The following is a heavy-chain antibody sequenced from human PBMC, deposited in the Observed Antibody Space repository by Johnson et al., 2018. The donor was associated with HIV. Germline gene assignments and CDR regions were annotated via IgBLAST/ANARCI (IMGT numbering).Heavy chain of an antibody. J-gene: IGHJ3*02. CDR1: GFTLSSYW. CDR2: INSDGSSA. D-gene: IGHD2-15*01. V-gene: IGHV3-74*01. CDR3: AREGIYCTGGRCYVAAFDI. Sequence: VQLVESGGGLVQPGGSLRLSCAASGFTLSSYWMHWVRQVPGKGPVWVSRINSDGSSAAYAASVKGRFNIDRDGAKNTLYRQRNSLRAEDTAVYYCAREGIYCTGGRCYVAAFDIWGQGTMVTVSS.